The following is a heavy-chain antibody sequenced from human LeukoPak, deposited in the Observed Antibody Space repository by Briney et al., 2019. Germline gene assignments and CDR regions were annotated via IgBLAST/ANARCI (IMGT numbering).Heavy chain of an antibody. CDR3: ARSSTSGIAVAGQGYYFDY. J-gene: IGHJ4*02. CDR2: IYHSGST. Sequence: SETLSLTCAVSGGSISSSNWWSWVRQPPGKGLEWIGEIYHSGSTNYNPSLKSRVTISVDKSNNQFSLKLSSVTAADTAVYYCARSSTSGIAVAGQGYYFDYWGQGTLVTVSS. CDR1: GGSISSSNW. V-gene: IGHV4-4*02. D-gene: IGHD6-19*01.